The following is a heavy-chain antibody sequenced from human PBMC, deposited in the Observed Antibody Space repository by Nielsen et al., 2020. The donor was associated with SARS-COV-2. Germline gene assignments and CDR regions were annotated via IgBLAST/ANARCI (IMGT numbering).Heavy chain of an antibody. CDR2: IYYSGST. D-gene: IGHD2-15*01. J-gene: IGHJ4*02. CDR3: ARLPRVFYSMLHYFDY. CDR1: GGSISSGGYY. V-gene: IGHV4-31*03. Sequence: SETLSLTCTVSGGSISSGGYYWSWIRQHLGKGLEWIGYIYYSGSTYYNPSLKSRVTISVDTSKNQFSLKLSSVTAADTAVYYCARLPRVFYSMLHYFDYWGQGTLVTVSS.